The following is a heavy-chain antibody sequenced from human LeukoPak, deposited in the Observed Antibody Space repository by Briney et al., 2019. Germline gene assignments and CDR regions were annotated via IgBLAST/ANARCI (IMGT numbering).Heavy chain of an antibody. J-gene: IGHJ4*02. D-gene: IGHD1-7*01. CDR1: GFTFSNYN. V-gene: IGHV3-21*01. CDR2: ISSSSSYI. CDR3: ARELELQH. Sequence: GGSLRLSCAASGFTFSNYNMNWVRQAPGKGLEWVSSISSSSSYIYYADSLKGRFTISRDNAKNSLYLQMNSLRAEDTAVYYCARELELQHWGQGTLVTVSS.